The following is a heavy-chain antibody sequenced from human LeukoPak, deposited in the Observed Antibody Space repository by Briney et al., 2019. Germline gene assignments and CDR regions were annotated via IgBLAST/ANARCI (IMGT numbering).Heavy chain of an antibody. J-gene: IGHJ6*03. Sequence: ASVRVSCKTSGYTFTRYDIHWVRQAAGQGLEWMGWMSPRSGNTASARKFQGRVTMTRNTSINTAYMELSSLRPEDTAVYFCARGRTESYYYMDVCGRGTTVTIPS. CDR2: MSPRSGNT. D-gene: IGHD3-10*01. CDR3: ARGRTESYYYMDV. V-gene: IGHV1-8*01. CDR1: GYTFTRYD.